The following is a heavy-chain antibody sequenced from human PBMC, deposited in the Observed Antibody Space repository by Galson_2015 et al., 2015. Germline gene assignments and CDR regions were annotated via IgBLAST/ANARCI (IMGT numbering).Heavy chain of an antibody. CDR3: ARDANRGGEFDY. J-gene: IGHJ4*02. V-gene: IGHV3-7*03. CDR1: GFIFRNYW. CDR2: IRYDGSQT. Sequence: SLRLSCAASGFIFRNYWMVWVRQTPEKGLEWVAEIRYDGSQTFYVDSAKGRFTISRDNAENSLYLQMNSLRADDTAVYYCARDANRGGEFDYWGQGALVTVSS. D-gene: IGHD1-14*01.